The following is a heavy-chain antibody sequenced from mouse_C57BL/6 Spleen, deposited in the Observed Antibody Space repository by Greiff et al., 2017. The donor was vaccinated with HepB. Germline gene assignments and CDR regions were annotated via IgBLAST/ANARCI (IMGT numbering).Heavy chain of an antibody. V-gene: IGHV1-82*01. J-gene: IGHJ4*01. CDR2: IYPGDGDT. Sequence: VQLQQSGPELVKPGASVKISCKASGYAFSSSWMNWVKQRPGKGLEWIGRIYPGDGDTNYNGKFKGKATLTADKSSSTAYMQLSSLTSEDSAVYFCTRCYYGDYGMDYWGQGTSVTVSS. CDR3: TRCYYGDYGMDY. D-gene: IGHD1-1*01. CDR1: GYAFSSSW.